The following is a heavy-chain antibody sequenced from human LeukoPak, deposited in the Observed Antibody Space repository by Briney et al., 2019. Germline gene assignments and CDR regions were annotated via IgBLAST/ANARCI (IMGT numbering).Heavy chain of an antibody. J-gene: IGHJ4*02. Sequence: GGSLRLSCEASGLTFSNAWTTWVRQAPGKGLEWVGRIKSKTDGGTTDYAAPVKGRFTISRDDSKNTVYLQMNGLKTEDTAVYYCAKVGVYYYDYWGQGALVTVSS. D-gene: IGHD3-22*01. V-gene: IGHV3-15*01. CDR1: GLTFSNAW. CDR3: AKVGVYYYDY. CDR2: IKSKTDGGTT.